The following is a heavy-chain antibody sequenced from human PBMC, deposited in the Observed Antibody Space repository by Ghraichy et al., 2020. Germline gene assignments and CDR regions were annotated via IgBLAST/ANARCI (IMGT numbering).Heavy chain of an antibody. CDR3: TTGMVGADNPRGYYYYYYMDV. Sequence: GGSLRLSCAASGFTFSNAWMSWVRQAPGKGLEWVGRIKSKTDGGTTDYAAPVKGRFTISRDDSKNTLYLQMNSLKTEDTAVYYCTTGMVGADNPRGYYYYYYMDVWGKGTTVTVSS. D-gene: IGHD2-15*01. J-gene: IGHJ6*03. V-gene: IGHV3-15*01. CDR2: IKSKTDGGTT. CDR1: GFTFSNAW.